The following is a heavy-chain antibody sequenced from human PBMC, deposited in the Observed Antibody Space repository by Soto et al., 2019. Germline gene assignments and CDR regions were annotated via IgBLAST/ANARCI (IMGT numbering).Heavy chain of an antibody. CDR2: IYYSGNT. CDR3: AIQGYCRGGSCYAFDP. Sequence: QVQLQESGPGLVKPSETLSLTCTVSGGSISSYYWSWIRQPPGRGLAWIGYIYYSGNTNYNPSLRGRVSISVDTAKNQGSRKLSSVTAEDTAVYYCAIQGYCRGGSCYAFDPWGQGTLVTVSS. J-gene: IGHJ5*02. CDR1: GGSISSYY. V-gene: IGHV4-59*01. D-gene: IGHD2-15*01.